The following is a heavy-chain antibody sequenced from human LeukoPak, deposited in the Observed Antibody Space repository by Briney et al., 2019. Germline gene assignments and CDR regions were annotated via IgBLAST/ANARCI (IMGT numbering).Heavy chain of an antibody. CDR2: VIGSAGSS. CDR1: GFTFNFYA. J-gene: IGHJ3*01. D-gene: IGHD2-2*01. V-gene: IGHV3-23*01. CDR3: AKGAAASRIGAFDL. Sequence: PGGSLRLSCAASGFTFNFYAMSWVRQAPGKGLEWVSTVIGSAGSSYYADSAKGRFTISRDNSKNTLYLQMNGLRAEDTAVYHCAKGAAASRIGAFDLWGQGTMVTVSS.